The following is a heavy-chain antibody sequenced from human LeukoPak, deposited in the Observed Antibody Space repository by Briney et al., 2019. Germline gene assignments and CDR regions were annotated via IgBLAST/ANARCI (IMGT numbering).Heavy chain of an antibody. Sequence: GASVKVSCKASGYTYTNYYMHWVRQAPGQGLEWMGIINPSGGGTSYAQKFQGRLTMTRDTSTSTVYMELSSLRSEDTAVYYCARARFTMVRGVKMNWFDPWGQGTLVTVSS. J-gene: IGHJ5*02. V-gene: IGHV1-46*01. D-gene: IGHD3-10*01. CDR3: ARARFTMVRGVKMNWFDP. CDR2: INPSGGGT. CDR1: GYTYTNYY.